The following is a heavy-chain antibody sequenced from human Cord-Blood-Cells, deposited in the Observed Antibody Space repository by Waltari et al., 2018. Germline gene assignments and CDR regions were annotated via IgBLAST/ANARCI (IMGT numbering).Heavy chain of an antibody. CDR3: ARGVGYFDY. V-gene: IGHV1-69*02. Sequence: QVQLVQSGAEVKKPGSSVKVSCKASGGNFSSHTISWVRQAPGQGLEWMGRIIPILGIANYAQKFQGRVTITADKSTSTAYMELSSLRSEDTAVYYCARGVGYFDYWGQGTLVTVSS. CDR1: GGNFSSHT. J-gene: IGHJ4*02. D-gene: IGHD3-3*01. CDR2: IIPILGIA.